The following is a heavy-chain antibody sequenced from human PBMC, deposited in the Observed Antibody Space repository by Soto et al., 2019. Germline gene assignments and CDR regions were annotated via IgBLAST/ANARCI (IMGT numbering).Heavy chain of an antibody. CDR2: ISSSSTYI. Sequence: EVQLVESGGGLVKPGGSLRLSCAASGFTFSNYGMIWVRQAPGKGLEWVSFISSSSTYIFYPDSVKGRFTVSRDNAKNSLSLQMNSLRAEDTAEYYCARDASVSGSSRAFAIWGQVTMVTVSS. D-gene: IGHD1-20*01. V-gene: IGHV3-21*02. CDR3: ARDASVSGSSRAFAI. J-gene: IGHJ3*02. CDR1: GFTFSNYG.